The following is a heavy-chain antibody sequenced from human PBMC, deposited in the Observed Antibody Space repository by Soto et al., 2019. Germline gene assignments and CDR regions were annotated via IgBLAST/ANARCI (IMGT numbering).Heavy chain of an antibody. Sequence: GGSLRLSCEASGFTFSSYPMHWARQAPGKGLEWVTVISYDGGNQYYADSVKGRFTISRDNSKDTLYLQMHSLRSDDTAVYFCARGPITQTSFIDHWGQGTLVTVSS. D-gene: IGHD1-20*01. CDR3: ARGPITQTSFIDH. V-gene: IGHV3-30-3*01. CDR1: GFTFSSYP. CDR2: ISYDGGNQ. J-gene: IGHJ4*02.